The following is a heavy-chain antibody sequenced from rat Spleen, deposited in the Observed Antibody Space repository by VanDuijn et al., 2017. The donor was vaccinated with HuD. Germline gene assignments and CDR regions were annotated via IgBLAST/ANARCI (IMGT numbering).Heavy chain of an antibody. J-gene: IGHJ2*01. D-gene: IGHD1-11*01. CDR3: TRPSTEGVDY. CDR1: GFTFNNYW. CDR2: ITNTGGST. Sequence: EVQLVESGGGLVQPGRSLKLSCVASGFTFNNYWMTWIRQAPGKGLEWVASITNTGGSTYYPDSVKGRFTIPKDNAKSTLYLQMNSLKSEDTATYYCTRPSTEGVDYWGQGVMVTVSS. V-gene: IGHV5-31*01.